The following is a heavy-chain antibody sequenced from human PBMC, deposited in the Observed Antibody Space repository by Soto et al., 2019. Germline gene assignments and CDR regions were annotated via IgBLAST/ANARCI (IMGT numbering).Heavy chain of an antibody. CDR3: ARDGGNY. CDR1: GFTFSTYA. CDR2: ISYDGDNK. J-gene: IGHJ4*03. V-gene: IGHV3-30-3*01. Sequence: GGSLRLSCAASGFTFSTYAMHWFRQAPGKGLEWVAVISYDGDNKYYADFAKGRFTISRDNSKNTLFLQMNSLRAEDTAVYHCARDGGNYWGQGTMVTVSS.